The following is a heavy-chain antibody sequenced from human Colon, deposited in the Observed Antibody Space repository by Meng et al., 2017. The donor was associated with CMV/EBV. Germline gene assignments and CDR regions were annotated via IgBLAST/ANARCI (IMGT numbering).Heavy chain of an antibody. CDR3: ATGRRPLGY. V-gene: IGHV1-69-2*01. D-gene: IGHD3-16*01. CDR2: VDPEDGET. Sequence: KISGNVSGYTFTDYYMHWVQQAPVKGLEWMGLVDPEDGETIYAEKFQGRVTITADTSTDTAYMELSSLRSEDTAVYYCATGRRPLGYWGQGTLVTVSS. J-gene: IGHJ4*02. CDR1: GYTFTDYY.